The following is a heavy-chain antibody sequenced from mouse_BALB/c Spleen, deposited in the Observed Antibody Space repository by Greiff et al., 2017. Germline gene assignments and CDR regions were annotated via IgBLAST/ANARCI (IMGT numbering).Heavy chain of an antibody. Sequence: EVQLVESGAELVKPGASVKLSCTASGFNIKDTYMHWVKQRPEQGLEWIGRIDPANGNTKYDPKFQGKATITADTSSNTAYLQLSSLTSEDTAVYYCARSLYDGYHFDYWGQGTTLTVSS. V-gene: IGHV14-3*02. CDR3: ARSLYDGYHFDY. CDR1: GFNIKDTY. D-gene: IGHD2-3*01. J-gene: IGHJ2*01. CDR2: IDPANGNT.